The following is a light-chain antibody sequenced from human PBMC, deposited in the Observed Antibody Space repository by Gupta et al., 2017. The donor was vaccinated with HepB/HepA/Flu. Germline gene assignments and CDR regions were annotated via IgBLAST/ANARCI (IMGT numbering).Light chain of an antibody. CDR3: QQSFRNFT. V-gene: IGKV1-39*01. CDR1: QPINNY. Sequence: IHMLQSPSSLSASVGDRITVTCRASQPINNYLNWYQQRPGKAPTLLVYAGSKLQTGVTSRFSGSADGKVFIRSSNGRQNEDCANYYWQQSFRNFTFGQGTRVDIK. J-gene: IGKJ5*01. CDR2: AGS.